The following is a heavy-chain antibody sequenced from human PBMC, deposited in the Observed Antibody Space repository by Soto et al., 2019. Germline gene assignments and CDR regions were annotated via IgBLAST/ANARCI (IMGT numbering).Heavy chain of an antibody. CDR2: ISSTSRYI. Sequence: QLVESGGGLVKPRGSLRVSWATSGFPFSSYNMNWVRQAPGNGLQWVSSISSTSRYIYYADSVKGRFTISRDNANNSLYLQMDSLRAEDTAVYYCARDGLLSFGDVLKVHYIDVWGKGTTVAVSS. V-gene: IGHV3-21*06. CDR3: ARDGLLSFGDVLKVHYIDV. J-gene: IGHJ6*03. CDR1: GFPFSSYN. D-gene: IGHD3-10*01.